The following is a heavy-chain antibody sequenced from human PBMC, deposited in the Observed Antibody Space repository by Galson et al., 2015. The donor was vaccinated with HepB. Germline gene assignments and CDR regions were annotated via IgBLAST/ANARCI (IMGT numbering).Heavy chain of an antibody. CDR2: ISPVSGGA. CDR3: ARAREIYDSSGFHYYLDS. V-gene: IGHV1-2*02. J-gene: IGHJ4*02. D-gene: IGHD3-22*01. Sequence: SVKVSCKASGYTFTDYYIHWVRQAPGQGLEWMGWISPVSGGANYAQKFQGRVTMTRDTSISTAYMELSSLTFDDTAVYYCARAREIYDSSGFHYYLDSWGQGSPVTVSS. CDR1: GYTFTDYY.